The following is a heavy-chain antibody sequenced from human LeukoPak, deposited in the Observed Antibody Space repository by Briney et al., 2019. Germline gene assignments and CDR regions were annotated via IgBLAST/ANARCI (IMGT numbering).Heavy chain of an antibody. CDR3: ARQPEDYYYYYGMDV. D-gene: IGHD6-13*01. CDR2: INSDGSST. V-gene: IGHV3-74*01. Sequence: PGGSLRLSCAASGFTFSSYWMHWVRQAPGKGLVWVSRINSDGSSTSYADSVKGRFTISRDNAKNTLYLQMNSLRAEDTAVYYCARQPEDYYYYYGMDVWGQGTRSPSP. CDR1: GFTFSSYW. J-gene: IGHJ6*02.